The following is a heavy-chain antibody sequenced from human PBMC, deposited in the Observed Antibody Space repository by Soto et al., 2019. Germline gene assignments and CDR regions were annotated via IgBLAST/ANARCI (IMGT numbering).Heavy chain of an antibody. V-gene: IGHV3-23*01. CDR3: AKYRGSLMENWHFDF. J-gene: IGHJ2*01. Sequence: EVHLLESGGGVVQPGGSLRLSCSASGFTFGNFAMGWVRQAPGKGLVWVSTIHGGGGAIAYADSVKGRFTISRDDSNNSLYLQLSSLRVEDTAIYYCAKYRGSLMENWHFDFWGRGTLVTVSS. CDR2: IHGGGGAI. CDR1: GFTFGNFA. D-gene: IGHD3-10*01.